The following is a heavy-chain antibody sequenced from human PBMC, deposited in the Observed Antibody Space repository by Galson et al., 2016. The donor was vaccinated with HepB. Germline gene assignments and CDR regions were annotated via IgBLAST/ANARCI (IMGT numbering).Heavy chain of an antibody. J-gene: IGHJ4*02. CDR2: IKQDGSEK. D-gene: IGHD3-3*01. CDR3: ARPPTGDFWSGFYTY. CDR1: GFTFRSYW. Sequence: SLRLSCAASGFTFRSYWMNWVRQAPGKGLEWVANIKQDGSEKYYVDSVKGRFTISRDNAKNSLYLQMNSLRAEDTAVYYCARPPTGDFWSGFYTYWGQGTLVTVSS. V-gene: IGHV3-7*05.